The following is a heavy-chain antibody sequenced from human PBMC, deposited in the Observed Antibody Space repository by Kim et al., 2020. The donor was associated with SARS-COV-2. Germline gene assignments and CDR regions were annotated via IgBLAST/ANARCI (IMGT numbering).Heavy chain of an antibody. CDR3: ARSASYYDSSGSIFDY. J-gene: IGHJ4*02. V-gene: IGHV4-31*02. D-gene: IGHD3-22*01. Sequence: SLKSRVTISVDTSTNQFSLKLSSVTAADTAVYYCARSASYYDSSGSIFDYWGQGTLVTVSS.